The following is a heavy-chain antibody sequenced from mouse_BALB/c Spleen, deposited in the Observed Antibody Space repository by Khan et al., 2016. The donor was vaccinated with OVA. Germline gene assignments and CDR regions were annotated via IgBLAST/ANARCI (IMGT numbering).Heavy chain of an antibody. J-gene: IGHJ4*01. Sequence: VQLQQSGAELVRPGALVKLSCKASGFNINDYYIHWVKQRPEQGLEWIGWIDPENGNTIYDPKFQGKASMTADTSSNTAYLQLSSLASEDTAGYYCARRDYEAMGYWGQGTSVTVSS. V-gene: IGHV14-1*02. CDR1: GFNINDYY. CDR2: IDPENGNT. CDR3: ARRDYEAMGY. D-gene: IGHD2-4*01.